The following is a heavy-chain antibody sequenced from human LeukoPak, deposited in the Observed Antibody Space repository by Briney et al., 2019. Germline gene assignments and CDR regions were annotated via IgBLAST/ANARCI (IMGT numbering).Heavy chain of an antibody. CDR3: ARELREHGVFDI. CDR1: GFTFSSYA. CDR2: IYSDGNT. V-gene: IGHV3-53*01. J-gene: IGHJ3*02. Sequence: GGSLRLACAASGFTFSSYAMSWVRQAPGKGLEWVSEIYSDGNTYYAASVKGRFSISRDNSKNTVYLQMNSLRADDTAVYYCARELREHGVFDIWGQGTMVTVSS. D-gene: IGHD1-26*01.